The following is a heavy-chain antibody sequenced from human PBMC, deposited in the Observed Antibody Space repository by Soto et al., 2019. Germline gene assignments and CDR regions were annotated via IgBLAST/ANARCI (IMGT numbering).Heavy chain of an antibody. CDR3: AKVPPLDILIDAFDI. J-gene: IGHJ3*02. Sequence: GGSLRLSCAASGFTFSSYGMHWVRQAPGKGLEWVAVISYDGSNKYYADSVKGRFTISRDNSKNTLYLQMNSLRAEDTAVYYCAKVPPLDILIDAFDIWGQGTMVTVSS. D-gene: IGHD3-9*01. CDR2: ISYDGSNK. V-gene: IGHV3-30*18. CDR1: GFTFSSYG.